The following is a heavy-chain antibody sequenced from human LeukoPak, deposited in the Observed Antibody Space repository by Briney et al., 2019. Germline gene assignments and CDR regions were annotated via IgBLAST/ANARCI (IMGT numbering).Heavy chain of an antibody. D-gene: IGHD2-2*01. Sequence: ASVKVSCKASGGTFSSYAISWVRQAPGQGLEWMGWISAYNGNTHYPQKLQGRVTLTTGTSTSTAYMELRSLRSDDTAVYYCARNVGVVVVVPAGKGPFFDYWGQGTLVTVSS. CDR1: GGTFSSYA. J-gene: IGHJ4*02. V-gene: IGHV1-18*01. CDR2: ISAYNGNT. CDR3: ARNVGVVVVVPAGKGPFFDY.